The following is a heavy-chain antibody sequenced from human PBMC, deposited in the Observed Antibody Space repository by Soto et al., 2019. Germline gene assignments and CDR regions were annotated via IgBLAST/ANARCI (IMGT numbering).Heavy chain of an antibody. V-gene: IGHV3-23*01. CDR1: GFTFSSYA. CDR2: ISGSGGST. D-gene: IGHD3-3*01. CDR3: AKDLGDFWSGYYPPQEYYYYYYMDV. Sequence: EVQLLESGGGLVQPGGSLRLSCAASGFTFSSYAMSWVRQAPGKGLEWVSAISGSGGSTYYADSAKGRFTISRDNSKNTLYLQMNSLRAEDTAVYYCAKDLGDFWSGYYPPQEYYYYYYMDVWGKGTTVTVSS. J-gene: IGHJ6*03.